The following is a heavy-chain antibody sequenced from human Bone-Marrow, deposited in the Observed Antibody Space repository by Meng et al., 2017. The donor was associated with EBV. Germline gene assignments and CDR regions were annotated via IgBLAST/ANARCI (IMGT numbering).Heavy chain of an antibody. V-gene: IGHV1-8*01. CDR1: GYTLTSYD. J-gene: IGHJ4*02. Sequence: LGGYGAEVENPWASVTVSGKASGYTLTSYDIDWGGQANGQGLEWMGWRNPNSGNTGYAQKFQGRVTMTRNTSISTAYMELSSLRSEDTAVYYCARRVGFDWLLGGGYYFDYWGQGTLVTVSS. D-gene: IGHD3-9*01. CDR3: ARRVGFDWLLGGGYYFDY. CDR2: RNPNSGNT.